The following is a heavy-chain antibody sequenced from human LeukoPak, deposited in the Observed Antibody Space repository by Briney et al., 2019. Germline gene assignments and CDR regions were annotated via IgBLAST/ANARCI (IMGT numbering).Heavy chain of an antibody. J-gene: IGHJ5*02. CDR1: GYSISSGYY. V-gene: IGHV4-38-2*02. D-gene: IGHD3-10*01. Sequence: PSETLSLTCTVSGYSISSGYYWGWIRQPPGKGLEWIGSIYHSGSTYYNPSLKSRVTISVDKSKNQFSLKLSSVTAADTAVYYCARSVRRLYGSGRSNWFDPWGQGTLVTVSS. CDR2: IYHSGST. CDR3: ARSVRRLYGSGRSNWFDP.